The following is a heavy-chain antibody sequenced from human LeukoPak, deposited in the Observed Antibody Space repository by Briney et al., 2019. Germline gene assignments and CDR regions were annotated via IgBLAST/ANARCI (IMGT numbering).Heavy chain of an antibody. Sequence: PGGSLRLSCAASGFTFSSYAMSWVRQAPGKGLEWVSAIGGSGGSTYYADSVKGRFTISRDNSKNTLYLQMNSLRAEDTAVYYCAKASIAVTTPFDYWGQGTLVTVSS. D-gene: IGHD4-17*01. V-gene: IGHV3-23*01. J-gene: IGHJ4*02. CDR3: AKASIAVTTPFDY. CDR2: IGGSGGST. CDR1: GFTFSSYA.